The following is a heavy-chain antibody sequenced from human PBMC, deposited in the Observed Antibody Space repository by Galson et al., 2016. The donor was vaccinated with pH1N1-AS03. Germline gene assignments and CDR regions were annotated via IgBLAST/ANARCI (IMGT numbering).Heavy chain of an antibody. CDR3: ARAGIAASYFRYYYLDV. CDR1: GFTFSSYW. Sequence: SLRLSCAASGFTFSSYWMSWVRQAPGKGLEWVANIKEDGSEKYYVDSVKGRFTISRDNGKNSLYLQMNSLRAEDTAVYFCARAGIAASYFRYYYLDVWGKGAPVTVSS. J-gene: IGHJ6*03. V-gene: IGHV3-7*04. D-gene: IGHD6-25*01. CDR2: IKEDGSEK.